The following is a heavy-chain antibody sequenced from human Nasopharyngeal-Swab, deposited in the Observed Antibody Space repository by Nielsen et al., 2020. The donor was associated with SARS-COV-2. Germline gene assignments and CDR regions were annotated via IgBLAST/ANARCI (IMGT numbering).Heavy chain of an antibody. J-gene: IGHJ6*02. CDR3: AAAYYDILTGLDYYYYYGMDV. CDR1: GCTFTSSA. D-gene: IGHD3-9*01. Sequence: SVKVSCKASGCTFTSSAMQWVRQARGQRLEWIGWIAVGSGNTNYAQKFQERVTITRDMSTSTAYMELSSLRSEDTAVYYCAAAYYDILTGLDYYYYYGMDVWGQGTTVTVSS. V-gene: IGHV1-58*02. CDR2: IAVGSGNT.